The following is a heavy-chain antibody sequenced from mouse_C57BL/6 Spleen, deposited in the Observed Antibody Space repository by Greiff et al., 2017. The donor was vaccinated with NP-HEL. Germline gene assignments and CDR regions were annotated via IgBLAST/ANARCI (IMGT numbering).Heavy chain of an antibody. D-gene: IGHD1-1*01. CDR2: INPNYGAT. CDR1: GYSFTDYN. J-gene: IGHJ4*01. CDR3: AIYYGSSYYAMDY. Sequence: VQLQQSGPELVKPGASVKISCKASGYSFTDYNMNWVKQSNGKSLEWIGVINPNYGATSYNQKFKGKATLTVDQSSSTAYMQLNSLTSEDSAVYYCAIYYGSSYYAMDYWGQGTSVTVSS. V-gene: IGHV1-39*01.